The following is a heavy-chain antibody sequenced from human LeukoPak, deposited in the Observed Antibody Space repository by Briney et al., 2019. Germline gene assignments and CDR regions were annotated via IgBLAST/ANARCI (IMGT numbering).Heavy chain of an antibody. J-gene: IGHJ4*02. CDR1: GFTFSTYW. Sequence: GGSLRLSCAASGFTFSTYWMHWVRPALGKGLVWVSRINCDGSSTTYADSVKGRFTISRDNAKNTLYLQMNSLRAEDTVVYYCARDSGDGYNGELLHWGQGTLVTVSS. V-gene: IGHV3-74*01. D-gene: IGHD5-24*01. CDR3: ARDSGDGYNGELLH. CDR2: INCDGSST.